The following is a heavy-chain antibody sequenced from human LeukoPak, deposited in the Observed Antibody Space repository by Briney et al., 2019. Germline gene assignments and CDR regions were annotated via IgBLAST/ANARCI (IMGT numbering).Heavy chain of an antibody. CDR2: INPNSGGT. Sequence: ASVKVSCKAPGYTFTGYYMHWVRQAPGQGLEWMGWINPNSGGTNYAQKFQGRVTMTRDTSIGTAYMELSRLRSDDTALYYCARDLGCSSTSCYTYYYYYYMDVWGKGTTVTVSS. J-gene: IGHJ6*03. CDR3: ARDLGCSSTSCYTYYYYYYMDV. D-gene: IGHD2-2*02. CDR1: GYTFTGYY. V-gene: IGHV1-2*02.